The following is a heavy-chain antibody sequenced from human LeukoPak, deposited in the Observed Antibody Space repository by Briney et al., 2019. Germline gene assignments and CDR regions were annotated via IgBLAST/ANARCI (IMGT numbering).Heavy chain of an antibody. CDR2: LFYSGST. CDR3: ATVAVIRGVTYFDY. Sequence: PSETLSPTCTVSGGSISSYYWSWIRQPPGKGLEWIAYLFYSGSTDYNPSLESRVTISVDTSKNQFSLKLRSVTAADTAVYYCATVAVIRGVTYFDYRGQGTLVTVSS. V-gene: IGHV4-59*01. D-gene: IGHD3-10*01. J-gene: IGHJ4*02. CDR1: GGSISSYY.